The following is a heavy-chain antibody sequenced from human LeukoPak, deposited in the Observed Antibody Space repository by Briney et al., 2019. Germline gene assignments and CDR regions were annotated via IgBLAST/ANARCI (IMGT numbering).Heavy chain of an antibody. CDR3: AREGSGSYYFRGRGPNEDDAFDI. CDR2: IYYSGST. V-gene: IGHV4-59*01. Sequence: SETLSLTCTVSGGSISSYYWSWIRQPPGKGLEWIGYIYYSGSTNYNPSLRSRVTISVDTSKNQFSLKLSSVTAADTAVYYCAREGSGSYYFRGRGPNEDDAFDIWGQGTMVTVSS. J-gene: IGHJ3*02. D-gene: IGHD1-26*01. CDR1: GGSISSYY.